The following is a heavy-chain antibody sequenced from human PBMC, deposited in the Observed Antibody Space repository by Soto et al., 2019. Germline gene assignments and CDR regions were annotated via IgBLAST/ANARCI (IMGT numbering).Heavy chain of an antibody. CDR3: AKAFRSSSQYYYGMDV. CDR1: GFTFSSYA. CDR2: ISGSGDYT. V-gene: IGHV3-23*01. J-gene: IGHJ6*02. Sequence: GGSLRLSCAASGFTFSSYAMSWVRQAPGKGLEWVSTISGSGDYTYYTDSVKGRFTISRDNSKNTLYLQMISLRADDTAVYYCAKAFRSSSQYYYGMDVWGQGTMVTVSS. D-gene: IGHD6-6*01.